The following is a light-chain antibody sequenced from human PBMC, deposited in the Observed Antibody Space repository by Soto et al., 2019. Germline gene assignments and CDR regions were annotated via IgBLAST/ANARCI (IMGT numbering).Light chain of an antibody. CDR3: QQYYNPPYT. J-gene: IGKJ2*01. CDR2: WAS. V-gene: IGKV4-1*01. CDR1: QSVLYSSNNKNY. Sequence: DIVMTQSPDSLAVSLGERATINCKSSQSVLYSSNNKNYLAWHQQKAGQPPRLLIYWASTRESGVPDRFSGSGSVTDFTLTINSLQAEDVAIYYCQQYYNPPYTFGQGTKLEIK.